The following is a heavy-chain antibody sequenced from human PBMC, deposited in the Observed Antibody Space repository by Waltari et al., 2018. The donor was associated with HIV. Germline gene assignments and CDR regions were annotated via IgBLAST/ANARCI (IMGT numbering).Heavy chain of an antibody. CDR1: GFTFVDYA. V-gene: IGHV3-9*01. Sequence: EVQLVESGGGLVQPGRSLRLSCAASGFTFVDYAMHWLRQAPGKGPEWVSGISWNSGSIGYADSVKGRFTISRDNAKNSLYLQMNSLRAEDTALYYCAKDRRGGATSWFDPWGQGTLVTVSS. D-gene: IGHD1-26*01. CDR3: AKDRRGGATSWFDP. J-gene: IGHJ5*02. CDR2: ISWNSGSI.